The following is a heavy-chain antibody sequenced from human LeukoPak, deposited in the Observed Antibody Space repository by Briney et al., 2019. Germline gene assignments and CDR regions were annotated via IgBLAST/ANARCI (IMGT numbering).Heavy chain of an antibody. Sequence: SETLSLTCTVSGGSISSHYWSWIRQPPGKGLEWIGYIYYSGSTNYNPSLKSRVTISVDTSKNQFSLKLSSVTAADTAVYYCARESYGSRVDYWGQGTLVTVSS. CDR1: GGSISSHY. CDR2: IYYSGST. V-gene: IGHV4-59*11. J-gene: IGHJ4*02. CDR3: ARESYGSRVDY. D-gene: IGHD6-13*01.